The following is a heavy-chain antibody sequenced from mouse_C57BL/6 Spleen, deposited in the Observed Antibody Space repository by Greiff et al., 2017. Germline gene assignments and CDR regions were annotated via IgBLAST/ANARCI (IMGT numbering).Heavy chain of an antibody. CDR2: IHPNSGST. D-gene: IGHD1-1*01. Sequence: QVQLQQSGAELVKPGASVKLSCKASGYTFTSYWMHWVKQRPGQGLEWIGMIHPNSGSTNYNEKFKSKATLTVDKSSSTAYMQLSSLTSEDSAVYYCARWDYGSSYGYFDVWGTGTTVTVSS. V-gene: IGHV1-64*01. CDR1: GYTFTSYW. CDR3: ARWDYGSSYGYFDV. J-gene: IGHJ1*03.